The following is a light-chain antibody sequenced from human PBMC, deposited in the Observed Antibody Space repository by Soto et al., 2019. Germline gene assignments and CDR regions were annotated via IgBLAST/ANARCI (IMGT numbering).Light chain of an antibody. CDR1: QSISGS. V-gene: IGKV1-5*03. CDR3: QQYNGYWT. Sequence: DIQMTQSPSTLSASVGDRVTITCRASQSISGSLAWYQQKPGKAPKLLIYEASNLKSGVPSRFSGSGSGTEDPLSISRLQPDVSARYYCQQYNGYWTFGQGTRVEIK. J-gene: IGKJ1*01. CDR2: EAS.